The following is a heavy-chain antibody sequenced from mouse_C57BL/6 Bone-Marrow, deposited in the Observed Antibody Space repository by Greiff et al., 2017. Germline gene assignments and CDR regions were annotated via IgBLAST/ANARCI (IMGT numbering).Heavy chain of an antibody. D-gene: IGHD2-4*01. J-gene: IGHJ3*01. Sequence: DVKLQESGGDLVKPGGSLKLSCAASGFTFSSYGMSWVRQTPDKRLEWVATISSGGSYTYYPDSVKGRFTISRDNAKNTLYLKMSSLKSEDTAMYYCARLGLRQFAYWGQGTLVTVSA. V-gene: IGHV5-6*02. CDR2: ISSGGSYT. CDR3: ARLGLRQFAY. CDR1: GFTFSSYG.